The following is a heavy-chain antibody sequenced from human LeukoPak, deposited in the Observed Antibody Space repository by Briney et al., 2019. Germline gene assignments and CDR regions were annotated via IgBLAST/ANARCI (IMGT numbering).Heavy chain of an antibody. CDR1: GGSFSGYY. D-gene: IGHD2-2*01. CDR3: ARTSSTSPGGGYYFDY. J-gene: IGHJ4*02. Sequence: PSETLSLTCAVYGGSFSGYYWSWIRQPPGKGLEWIGEINHSGSTNYDPSLKSRVTISVDTSKNQFSPKLSSVTAADTAVYYCARTSSTSPGGGYYFDYWGQGALVTVSS. V-gene: IGHV4-34*01. CDR2: INHSGST.